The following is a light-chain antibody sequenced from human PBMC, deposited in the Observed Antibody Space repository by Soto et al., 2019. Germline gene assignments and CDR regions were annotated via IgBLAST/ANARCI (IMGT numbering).Light chain of an antibody. Sequence: EIVMTQSPATLSVSPGERATLSCRARQSVSTNLAWYQQKPGQAPRLLRYGASTRATGIPARFSGSGSGTEFTLTISSLQSEDFAVYYCQQYHNWPPYTFGQGTKLEIK. CDR1: QSVSTN. CDR2: GAS. J-gene: IGKJ2*01. CDR3: QQYHNWPPYT. V-gene: IGKV3-15*01.